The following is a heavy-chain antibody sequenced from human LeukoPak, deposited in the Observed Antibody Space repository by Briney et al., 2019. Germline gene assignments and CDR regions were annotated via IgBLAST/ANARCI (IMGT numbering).Heavy chain of an antibody. CDR2: IYSGGST. CDR3: ARTAAGRPAGAFDI. V-gene: IGHV3-53*01. J-gene: IGHJ3*02. Sequence: GGSLRLSCAASGFTVSSNYMSWVRQAPGKGLEWVLVIYSGGSTYYADSVKGRFTISRDSSKNTLYLQMNSLRAEDTAVYYCARTAAGRPAGAFDIWGQGTMVTVSS. D-gene: IGHD6-13*01. CDR1: GFTVSSNY.